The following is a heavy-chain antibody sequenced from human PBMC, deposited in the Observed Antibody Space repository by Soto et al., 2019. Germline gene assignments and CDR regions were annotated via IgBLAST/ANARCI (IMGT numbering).Heavy chain of an antibody. CDR2: ISGTGDAT. V-gene: IGHV3-23*01. CDR3: AKWSSSKNLDN. D-gene: IGHD6-6*01. J-gene: IGHJ4*02. Sequence: EVQLLESGGGLVQPGESLRLSCAVSGFTFNNYAMSWVRQAPGKGLEWVSIISGTGDATYYADSVKGRFTISRDNSKNTLYLQMNSLGAEDTAIYYGAKWSSSKNLDNWGQGTLVTVSS. CDR1: GFTFNNYA.